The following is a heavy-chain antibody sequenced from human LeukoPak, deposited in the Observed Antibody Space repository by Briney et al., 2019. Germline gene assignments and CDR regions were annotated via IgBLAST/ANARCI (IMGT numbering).Heavy chain of an antibody. J-gene: IGHJ4*02. CDR2: FDPEDGET. CDR3: ATDPRGFTMVRGAGDY. Sequence: ASVNVSCKVSGYTLTELSMHWVGQAPGKGREWMGGFDPEDGETIYAQKFQGRVTMTEDTSTDTAYMELSSLRSEDTAVYYCATDPRGFTMVRGAGDYWGQGTLVTVSS. D-gene: IGHD3-10*01. CDR1: GYTLTELS. V-gene: IGHV1-24*01.